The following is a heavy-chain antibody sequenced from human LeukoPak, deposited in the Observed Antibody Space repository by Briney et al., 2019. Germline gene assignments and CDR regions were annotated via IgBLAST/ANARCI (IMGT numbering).Heavy chain of an antibody. D-gene: IGHD2-2*01. Sequence: PSETLSLTCTVSGGSISSYYWSWIRQPPGKGLEWIGYIYYSGSTNYNPSLKSRVTISVDTSKNQFSLKLSSVTAADTAVYYCARTTANQLLVGYWGQGTLVTVSS. CDR2: IYYSGST. J-gene: IGHJ4*02. V-gene: IGHV4-59*01. CDR3: ARTTANQLLVGY. CDR1: GGSISSYY.